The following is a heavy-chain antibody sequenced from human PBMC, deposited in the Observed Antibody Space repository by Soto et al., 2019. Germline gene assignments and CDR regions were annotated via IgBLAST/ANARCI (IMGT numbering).Heavy chain of an antibody. CDR2: ISSTTNYI. V-gene: IGHV3-21*06. Sequence: SCAASGFTFTRYSMNWVRQAPGKGLEWVSSISSTTNYIYYGDSMKGRFTISRDNAKNSLYLEMNSLRAEDTAVYYCARESEDLTSNFGYWGQGTLVTVSS. J-gene: IGHJ4*02. CDR1: GFTFTRYS. CDR3: ARESEDLTSNFGY.